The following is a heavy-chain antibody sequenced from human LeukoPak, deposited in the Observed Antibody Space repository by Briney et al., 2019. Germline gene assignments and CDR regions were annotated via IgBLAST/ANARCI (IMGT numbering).Heavy chain of an antibody. CDR1: GFTLRSYT. D-gene: IGHD6-6*01. J-gene: IGHJ4*02. CDR2: IGISSNKI. CDR3: AREVPSIAARKAYFDY. Sequence: PGGSLRLSCAVSGFTLRSYTMNWVRQAPGKGLEWVSSIGISSNKIYYADSVKGRFIISRDNAKNSAYLQMNSLRAEDTAVYYCAREVPSIAARKAYFDYWGQGTLVTVSS. V-gene: IGHV3-21*01.